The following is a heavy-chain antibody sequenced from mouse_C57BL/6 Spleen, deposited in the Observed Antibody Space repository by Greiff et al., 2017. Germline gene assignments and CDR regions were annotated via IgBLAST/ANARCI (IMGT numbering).Heavy chain of an antibody. V-gene: IGHV1-64*01. D-gene: IGHD2-5*01. CDR2: IHPNSGST. CDR3: ARSGAYYSNYDYAMDY. J-gene: IGHJ4*01. Sequence: QVQLQQPGAELVKPGASVKLSCKASGYTFTSYWMHWVKQRPGQGLEWIGMIHPNSGSTNYNEKFKSKATLTVGKSSSTAYMQLSSLTSEDSAVYYCARSGAYYSNYDYAMDYWGQGTSVTVSS. CDR1: GYTFTSYW.